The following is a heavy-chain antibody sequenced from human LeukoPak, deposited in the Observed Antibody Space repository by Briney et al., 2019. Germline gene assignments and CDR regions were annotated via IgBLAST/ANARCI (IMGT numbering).Heavy chain of an antibody. D-gene: IGHD1-26*01. V-gene: IGHV3-9*01. J-gene: IGHJ4*02. Sequence: GGSLRLSRAASGFTFDDYAMHWVRQAPGKGLEWVSGISWNSGSIGYADSVKGRFTISRDNAKNSLYLQMNGLRAEDTALYYCAKGPGSYYAPSFDYWGQGTLVTVSS. CDR3: AKGPGSYYAPSFDY. CDR1: GFTFDDYA. CDR2: ISWNSGSI.